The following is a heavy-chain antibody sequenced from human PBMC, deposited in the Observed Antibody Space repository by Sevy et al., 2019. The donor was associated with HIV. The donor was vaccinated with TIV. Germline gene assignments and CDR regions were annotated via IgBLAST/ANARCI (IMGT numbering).Heavy chain of an antibody. Sequence: SETLSLTCAVYGGSFSGYYWSWIRQPPGKGLEWIGEINHSGSTNYNPSLKSRVTISVDTSKNQFSLKLSSVTAADTAVYYCARHCGGTSCSHAFDIWGQGTMDTVSS. CDR2: INHSGST. D-gene: IGHD2-2*01. CDR3: ARHCGGTSCSHAFDI. V-gene: IGHV4-34*01. CDR1: GGSFSGYY. J-gene: IGHJ3*02.